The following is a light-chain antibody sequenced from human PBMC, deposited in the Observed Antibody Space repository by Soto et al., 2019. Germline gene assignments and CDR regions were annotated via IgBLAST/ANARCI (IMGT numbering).Light chain of an antibody. CDR2: TGS. Sequence: DIQMTQSPSTLSASVGDRVTITCRASQGIKTWLAWYQQKPGKAPNLLIYTGSSLQSGVPSRFSGSGSGTDFTLTINSLQPEDFATYYCQQAASFPITFGQGTRLEI. CDR3: QQAASFPIT. J-gene: IGKJ5*01. V-gene: IGKV1-12*01. CDR1: QGIKTW.